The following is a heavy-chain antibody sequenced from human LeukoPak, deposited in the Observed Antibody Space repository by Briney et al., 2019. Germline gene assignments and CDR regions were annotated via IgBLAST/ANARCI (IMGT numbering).Heavy chain of an antibody. V-gene: IGHV3-48*01. CDR1: GFTFSSYS. Sequence: GGSLRLSCAASGFTFSSYSMNWVRQAPGKGLEWVSYIGSSSSTIYYADSVKGRFTISRDNAKNSLYLQMNSLRAEDTAVYYCARDRDSYGTPYIDYWGQGTLVTVSS. CDR2: IGSSSSTI. J-gene: IGHJ4*02. CDR3: ARDRDSYGTPYIDY. D-gene: IGHD5-18*01.